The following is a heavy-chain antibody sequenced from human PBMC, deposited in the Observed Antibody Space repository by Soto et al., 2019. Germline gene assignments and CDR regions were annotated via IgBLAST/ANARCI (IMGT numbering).Heavy chain of an antibody. J-gene: IGHJ5*02. D-gene: IGHD6-19*01. V-gene: IGHV3-30*03. CDR3: TRDSEAGTKGRWFDP. CDR2: ISHDGSNK. CDR1: GFTFSSYG. Sequence: PGGSLRLSCAASGFTFSSYGMHWVRQAPGKGLEWVALISHDGSNKYNVDSVKGRFNNSRDNSKSTLYLKMNSLRAEDTALYYCTRDSEAGTKGRWFDPWGQGTLVTVSS.